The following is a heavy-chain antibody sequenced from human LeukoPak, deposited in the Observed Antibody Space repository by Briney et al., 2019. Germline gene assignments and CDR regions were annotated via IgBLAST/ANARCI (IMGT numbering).Heavy chain of an antibody. D-gene: IGHD2-15*01. CDR3: ARLTNAVVVVAATPDYEGYYFDY. J-gene: IGHJ4*02. V-gene: IGHV5-51*01. CDR2: IYPGDSDT. CDR1: GYSFTSYW. Sequence: GESLEISCKGSGYSFTSYWIGWVRQMPGKGLEWMGIIYPGDSDTRYSPSFQGQVTISADKSISTAYLQWSSLKASDTAMYYCARLTNAVVVVAATPDYEGYYFDYWGQGTLVTVSS.